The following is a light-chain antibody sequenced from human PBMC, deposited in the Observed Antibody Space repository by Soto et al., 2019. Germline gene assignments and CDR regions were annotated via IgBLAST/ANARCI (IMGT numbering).Light chain of an antibody. CDR2: DTS. CDR3: QHRSNWRMYT. CDR1: QSVAGY. J-gene: IGKJ2*01. V-gene: IGKV3-11*01. Sequence: ELVLTQSPATLALSPGERATLSCRASQSVAGYLAWYQQKPGQGPRLLIYDTSNRATGAPPRLSGSGAGTDFPLTISSLEPEDFAIYYCQHRSNWRMYTFGQGTKLEIK.